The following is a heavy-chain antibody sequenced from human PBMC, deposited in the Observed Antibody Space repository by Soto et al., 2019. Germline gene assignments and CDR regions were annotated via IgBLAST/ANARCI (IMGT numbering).Heavy chain of an antibody. CDR1: GFTFSSYG. CDR3: AKDWGPWGSSGSGDAFDI. Sequence: PGGSLRLSCAASGFTFSSYGRHWVRQAPGKGLEWVAVIRYDGSNKYYADSVKGRFTISRDNSKNTLYLQMNSLRAEDTAVYYCAKDWGPWGSSGSGDAFDIWGQGTMVTVSS. D-gene: IGHD3-22*01. CDR2: IRYDGSNK. V-gene: IGHV3-30*02. J-gene: IGHJ3*02.